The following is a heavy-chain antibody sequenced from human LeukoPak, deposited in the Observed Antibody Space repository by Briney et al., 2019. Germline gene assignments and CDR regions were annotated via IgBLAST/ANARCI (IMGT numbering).Heavy chain of an antibody. CDR3: ARAVITFGAAVAKGFDC. CDR1: GGSFSTYY. D-gene: IGHD3-16*01. J-gene: IGHJ4*02. V-gene: IGHV4-59*01. CDR2: IYYSGST. Sequence: TSETLSLTCTVSGGSFSTYYWSWIRQPPGKGLEWIGYIYYSGSTDYNPSLKSRVTMSLDTSKNQFSLNLNSVTAADMAVYYCARAVITFGAAVAKGFDCWGQGTLVTVSS.